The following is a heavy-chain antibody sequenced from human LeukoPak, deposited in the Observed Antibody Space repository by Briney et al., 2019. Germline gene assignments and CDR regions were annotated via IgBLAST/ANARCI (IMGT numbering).Heavy chain of an antibody. CDR3: ARHSLKLVDADFDF. D-gene: IGHD3-16*02. V-gene: IGHV4-59*08. CDR1: SGSISSYY. CDR2: ISYSGST. J-gene: IGHJ4*02. Sequence: SETLSLTCSVSSGSISSYYWSWIRQPPGRGLEWIGHISYSGSTNYNPSLKSRVTISVDPSKNQLSLTVSSVTAADTAVYYCARHSLKLVDADFDFWGQGTLVTVSS.